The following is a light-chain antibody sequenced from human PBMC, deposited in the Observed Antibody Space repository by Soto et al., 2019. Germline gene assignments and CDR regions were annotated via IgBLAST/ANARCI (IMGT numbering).Light chain of an antibody. CDR3: QQFNSYSFT. Sequence: AIQLTQSPSSLSASVGDRVTITCRASQGISSALAWYQQKPGKAPKLLIYDASSLESGVPSRFSGSGSGTDFPLTISSLQPEDFATYYCQQFNSYSFTFGPGTKVDIK. CDR1: QGISSA. V-gene: IGKV1-13*02. J-gene: IGKJ3*01. CDR2: DAS.